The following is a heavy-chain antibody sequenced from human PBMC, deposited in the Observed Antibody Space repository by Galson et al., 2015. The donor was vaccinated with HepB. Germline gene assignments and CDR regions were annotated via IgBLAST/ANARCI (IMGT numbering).Heavy chain of an antibody. CDR1: GFSFSSYG. CDR3: ASAFL. CDR2: IKPDGSEK. Sequence: SLRLSCAASGFSFSSYGMHWVRQAPGKGLEWVANIKPDGSEKYYVDSVKGRFTISRDNAKNSIYLQMNSLRSDDTAVYYCASAFLGGQGTLVTVSS. J-gene: IGHJ4*02. D-gene: IGHD3-3*02. V-gene: IGHV3-7*03.